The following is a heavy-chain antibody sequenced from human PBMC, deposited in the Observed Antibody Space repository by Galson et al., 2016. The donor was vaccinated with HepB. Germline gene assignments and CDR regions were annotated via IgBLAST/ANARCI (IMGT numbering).Heavy chain of an antibody. Sequence: ATLSPTCAVYDESFSGYYCCWLRQPPGRGLEWSGDINHSGNTNYNPSLKSRVTISAETSKNQVSLKLTCVTAADTAAYYCARGGVGRDNAMDVWGQGTTVIVAS. D-gene: IGHD1-26*01. V-gene: IGHV4-34*01. CDR1: DESFSGYY. CDR3: ARGGVGRDNAMDV. CDR2: INHSGNT. J-gene: IGHJ6*02.